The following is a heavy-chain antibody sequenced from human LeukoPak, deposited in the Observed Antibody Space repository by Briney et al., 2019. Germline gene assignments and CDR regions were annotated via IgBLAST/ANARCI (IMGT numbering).Heavy chain of an antibody. V-gene: IGHV3-23*01. Sequence: GGSLRLSCAASGATFSSYTMSWVRQAPGKGLEWVSGISPSGTNTYHANSVKGRFTISRDNPKNTLYLQMNSLKAEDTAVYYCAKPGGNWLTYFDFWGQGTLVTVSS. CDR2: ISPSGTNT. J-gene: IGHJ4*02. CDR1: GATFSSYT. CDR3: AKPGGNWLTYFDF. D-gene: IGHD6-19*01.